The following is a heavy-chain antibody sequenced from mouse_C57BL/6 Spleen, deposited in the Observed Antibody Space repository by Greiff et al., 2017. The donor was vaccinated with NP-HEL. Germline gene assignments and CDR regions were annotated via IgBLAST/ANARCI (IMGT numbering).Heavy chain of an antibody. CDR3: TREGNWGSDY. CDR2: LSSGGDYI. CDR1: GFTFSSYA. Sequence: EVKLVESGAGLVKPGGSLKLSCAASGFTFSSYAMSWVRQTPEKRLEWVAYLSSGGDYIYYADTVKGRFTISRDNARNTLYLQMSSLKSEDTAMYYCTREGNWGSDYWGKGTTLTVSS. V-gene: IGHV5-9-1*02. J-gene: IGHJ2*01. D-gene: IGHD4-1*01.